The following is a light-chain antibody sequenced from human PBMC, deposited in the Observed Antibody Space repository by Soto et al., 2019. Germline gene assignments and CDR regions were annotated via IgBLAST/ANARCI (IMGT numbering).Light chain of an antibody. V-gene: IGKV3-15*01. Sequence: EIVMTQSPATLSVSPGERVTLSCRASQSVNSNLAWYQQKPGQTPTLLIYVASTRATGIPARFSGSGSGTEFTLTISSLQSEDFAIYYCQQYNALPLTFGGGTKVEFK. CDR1: QSVNSN. CDR3: QQYNALPLT. CDR2: VAS. J-gene: IGKJ4*01.